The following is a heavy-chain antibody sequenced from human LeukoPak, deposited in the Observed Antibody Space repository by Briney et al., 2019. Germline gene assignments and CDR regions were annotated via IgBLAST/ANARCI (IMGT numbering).Heavy chain of an antibody. CDR3: TRDSGYNAFDI. CDR1: GFTFSSYS. Sequence: PGGSLRLSCAASGFTFSSYSMNWVRQAPGKGLEWVSTISSSDSYIYYADSVKGRFTISRDNARNSLYLQMNSLRGEDTAVYYCTRDSGYNAFDIWGQGTMVTVSS. CDR2: ISSSDSYI. V-gene: IGHV3-21*01. D-gene: IGHD5-12*01. J-gene: IGHJ3*02.